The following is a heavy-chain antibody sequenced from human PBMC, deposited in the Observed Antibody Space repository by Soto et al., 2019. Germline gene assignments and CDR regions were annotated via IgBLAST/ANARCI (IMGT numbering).Heavy chain of an antibody. V-gene: IGHV4-30-4*01. CDR1: GGSISSGDYY. J-gene: IGHJ5*02. CDR3: ARGLNYYGSGSYGMGFDP. D-gene: IGHD3-10*01. Sequence: QVQLQESGPGLVKPSQTLSLTCTVSGGSISSGDYYWSWIRQPPGKGLAWIGYIYYSGSTYYNPSLKSRVTISVDTSKNQFSLKLNSVIAADTAVYYCARGLNYYGSGSYGMGFDPWGQGTLVTVSS. CDR2: IYYSGST.